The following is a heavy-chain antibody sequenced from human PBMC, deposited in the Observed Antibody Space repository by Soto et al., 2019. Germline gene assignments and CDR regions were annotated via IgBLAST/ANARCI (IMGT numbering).Heavy chain of an antibody. Sequence: EVQLLESGGGLVQPGGSLRLSCAASGFTFSSYAMSWVRQAPGKGLEWVSAISGSGGSTYYADSVKGRFTISRDNSKNTMYLQMNSLRAEDMAVYYCAKADGDFWSCPSPIYWYFDLWGRGTLVTVST. CDR3: AKADGDFWSCPSPIYWYFDL. CDR1: GFTFSSYA. D-gene: IGHD3-3*01. CDR2: ISGSGGST. J-gene: IGHJ2*01. V-gene: IGHV3-23*01.